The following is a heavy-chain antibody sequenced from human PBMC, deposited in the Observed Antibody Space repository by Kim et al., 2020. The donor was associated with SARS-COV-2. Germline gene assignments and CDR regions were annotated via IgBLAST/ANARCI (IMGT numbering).Heavy chain of an antibody. CDR3: AKDRSVISSGWLTSFPYYYYYGMDV. Sequence: GESLRLSCAASGFTFSSYGMHWVRQAPGKGLEWVAVISYDGSNKYYADSVKGRFTISRDNSKNTLYLQMNSLRAEDTAVYYCAKDRSVISSGWLTSFPYYYYYGMDVWGQGTTVTVSS. D-gene: IGHD6-19*01. J-gene: IGHJ6*02. CDR1: GFTFSSYG. V-gene: IGHV3-30*18. CDR2: ISYDGSNK.